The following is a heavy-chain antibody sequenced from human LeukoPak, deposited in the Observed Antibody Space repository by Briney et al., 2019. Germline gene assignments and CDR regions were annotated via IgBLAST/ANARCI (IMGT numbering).Heavy chain of an antibody. Sequence: GGSLRLSCTGSGFTLSSYEMSWIRQAPGKGLEWVSSIDYSGDSPYYADSVKGRFTMSRDNSKNIVYLQLSTLRPEDTALYYCTRNSGWYGISWGQGTQVTVSS. CDR2: IDYSGDSP. V-gene: IGHV3-23*01. CDR1: GFTLSSYE. J-gene: IGHJ4*02. D-gene: IGHD6-19*01. CDR3: TRNSGWYGIS.